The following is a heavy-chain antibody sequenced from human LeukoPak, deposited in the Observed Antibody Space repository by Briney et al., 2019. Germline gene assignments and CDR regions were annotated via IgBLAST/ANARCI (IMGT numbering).Heavy chain of an antibody. CDR1: GFSLSTSGVG. CDR2: IYWDDDK. CDR3: ANRRGTSGWSEGYFDY. Sequence: SGPTLVNPTQTLTLTCTFSGFSLSTSGVGVGWIRQPPGKAPEWLALIYWDDDKRYSPSLKSRLTITKDTSKNQVFLTMTNVDPLDTATYYCANRRGTSGWSEGYFDYWGQGTLVTVSS. V-gene: IGHV2-5*02. D-gene: IGHD6-19*01. J-gene: IGHJ4*02.